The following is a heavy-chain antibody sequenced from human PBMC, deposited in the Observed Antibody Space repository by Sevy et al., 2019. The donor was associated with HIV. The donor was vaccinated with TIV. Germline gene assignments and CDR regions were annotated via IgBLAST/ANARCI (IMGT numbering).Heavy chain of an antibody. CDR2: IHYTGTT. J-gene: IGHJ4*02. CDR1: GYSISSGYW. Sequence: SETLSLTCVVSGYSISSGYWWDWFRRPPGKGLEWIGAIHYTGTTQYTPSLNRRVTVSADTSKNQFSLRLSSMTAADTAVYYCASHDWGREDYWGQGTLLTVSS. V-gene: IGHV4-38-2*01. D-gene: IGHD7-27*01. CDR3: ASHDWGREDY.